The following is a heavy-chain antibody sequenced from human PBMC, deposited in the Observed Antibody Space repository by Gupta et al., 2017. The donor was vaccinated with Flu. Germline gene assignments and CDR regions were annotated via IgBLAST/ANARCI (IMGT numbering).Heavy chain of an antibody. CDR3: ARFHSAGY. J-gene: IGHJ4*02. V-gene: IGHV3-74*01. CDR1: GFPFSDSW. D-gene: IGHD6-13*01. Sequence: EVQLVESGGGSVQPGGSLRLSCVVSGFPFSDSWIYWVRQAPGEGLVWVARINPDGSTTQYADSVKGRFTISRDNAKSTVYLQMNSLRVEDTAVYYCARFHSAGYWGQGTRVTVSS. CDR2: INPDGSTT.